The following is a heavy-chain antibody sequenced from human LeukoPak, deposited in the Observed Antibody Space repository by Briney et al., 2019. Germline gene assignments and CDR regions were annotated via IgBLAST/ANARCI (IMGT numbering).Heavy chain of an antibody. V-gene: IGHV3-21*01. D-gene: IGHD3-10*01. CDR1: GFTFSSYS. Sequence: GGSLRPSCAASGFTFSSYSMHWVRQAPGKGLDWVSSISSGGSYIYYPDSLKGRFTISRDNAKNSLYLQMNSLRAEDTAVYYCARGARFGDTYYFDYWGQGTLVTVSS. J-gene: IGHJ4*02. CDR2: ISSGGSYI. CDR3: ARGARFGDTYYFDY.